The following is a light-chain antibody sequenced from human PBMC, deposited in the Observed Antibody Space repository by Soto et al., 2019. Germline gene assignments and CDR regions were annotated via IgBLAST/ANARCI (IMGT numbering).Light chain of an antibody. Sequence: DIQMTQSPSSLSAAVGDRVTITWRASQGISNYLAWFQQKPGKAPKSLIYAASSLQSGVPSKFSGSGSGNDFTLAIRSLQPEAFEAYYCSQYNSDPITFGQGTRLEIK. J-gene: IGKJ5*01. CDR1: QGISNY. CDR3: SQYNSDPIT. V-gene: IGKV1-16*02. CDR2: AAS.